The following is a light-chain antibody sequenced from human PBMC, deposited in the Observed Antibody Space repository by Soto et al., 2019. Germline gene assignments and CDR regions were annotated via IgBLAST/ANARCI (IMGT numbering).Light chain of an antibody. CDR3: QQRSNWPSIT. V-gene: IGKV3-11*01. J-gene: IGKJ5*01. CDR2: DAS. Sequence: EIVLTNSPATLSLSRWEIATLSCRASQSVSSYLAWYQQKPGQAPRLLIYDASNRATGIPARFSGSGSGTDFTLTIISLEPEDFAVYDCQQRSNWPSITFGQETRVEIK. CDR1: QSVSSY.